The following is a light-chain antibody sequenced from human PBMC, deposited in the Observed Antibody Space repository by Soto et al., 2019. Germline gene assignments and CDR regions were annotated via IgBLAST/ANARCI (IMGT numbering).Light chain of an antibody. CDR3: SSYRSSGTLV. CDR1: SSDVGGYNY. Sequence: QSALTQPASVSGSPVQSITISCTRTSSDVGGYNYVSWYQQHPGKAPKVMTYEVSNRPSGVSNRFSGSKSGNAASLTISGLQAEDEADYYCSSYRSSGTLVFGTGTKVTVL. CDR2: EVS. J-gene: IGLJ1*01. V-gene: IGLV2-14*01.